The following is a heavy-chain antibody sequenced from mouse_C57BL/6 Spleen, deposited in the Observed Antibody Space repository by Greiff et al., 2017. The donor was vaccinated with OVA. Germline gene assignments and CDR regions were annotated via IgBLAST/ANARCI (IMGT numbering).Heavy chain of an antibody. CDR3: ARDGDSSGYLWFAY. CDR2: ISDGGSYT. V-gene: IGHV5-4*01. D-gene: IGHD3-2*02. J-gene: IGHJ3*01. Sequence: EVKLMESGGGLVKPGGSLKLSCAASGFTFSSYSMSWVRQTPEKRLEWVATISDGGSYTYYPDNVKGRFTISRDNAKNNLYLQMSHLKSEDTAMYYCARDGDSSGYLWFAYWGQGTLVTVSA. CDR1: GFTFSSYS.